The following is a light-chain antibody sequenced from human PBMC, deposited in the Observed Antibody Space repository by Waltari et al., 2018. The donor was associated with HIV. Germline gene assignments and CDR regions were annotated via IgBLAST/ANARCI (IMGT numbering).Light chain of an antibody. J-gene: IGLJ2*01. V-gene: IGLV2-23*02. CDR2: EVS. Sequence: QSALTQPASVSGSPGQSIPISCTGTSSDVGSYNLVSWYQQHPGKAPKLMIYEVSKRPSGVSNRFSGSKSGNTASLTISGLQAEDEADYYCCSYAGSSIHVVFGGGTKLTVL. CDR1: SSDVGSYNL. CDR3: CSYAGSSIHVV.